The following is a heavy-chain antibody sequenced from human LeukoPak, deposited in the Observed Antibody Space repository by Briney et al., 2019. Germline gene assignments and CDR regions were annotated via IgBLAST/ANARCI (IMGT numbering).Heavy chain of an antibody. Sequence: ASVKVSCKASGYTFTSYYMHWVRQAPGQGLEWMGIINPSGGSTSYAQKFQGRVTMTRDTSTGTVYMELSSLRSEDTAVYYCARGRHIVVPAALRDDYWGQGTLVTVSS. CDR1: GYTFTSYY. D-gene: IGHD2-2*02. CDR2: INPSGGST. V-gene: IGHV1-46*01. J-gene: IGHJ4*02. CDR3: ARGRHIVVPAALRDDY.